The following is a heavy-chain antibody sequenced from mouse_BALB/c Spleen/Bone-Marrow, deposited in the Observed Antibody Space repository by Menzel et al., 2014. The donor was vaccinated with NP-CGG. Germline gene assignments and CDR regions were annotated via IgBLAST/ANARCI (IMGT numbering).Heavy chain of an antibody. CDR3: ARHGITRLLDY. J-gene: IGHJ2*01. D-gene: IGHD2-4*01. CDR2: ISSGGSYT. Sequence: EVNLVESGGGLVKPGGSLKLSRAASGFTFSSYAMSWVRQTPEKRLEWVATISSGGSYTYYPDSVKGRFTISRDNAKNTLYLQMSSLRSEDTAMYYCARHGITRLLDYWGQGTTLTVSS. CDR1: GFTFSSYA. V-gene: IGHV5-9-3*01.